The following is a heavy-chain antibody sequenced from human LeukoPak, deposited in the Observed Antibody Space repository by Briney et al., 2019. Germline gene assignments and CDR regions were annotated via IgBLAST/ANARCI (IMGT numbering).Heavy chain of an antibody. CDR1: GGTFSSYA. J-gene: IGHJ4*02. D-gene: IGHD6-19*01. V-gene: IGHV1-69*05. Sequence: ASVKVSCKASGGTFSSYAISWVRQAPGQGIEWMGRIIPIFGTANYAQKFQGRVTITTDESTSTAYMELSSLRSEDTAVYYCARGRAVAGPGDYWGQGTLVTVSS. CDR2: IIPIFGTA. CDR3: ARGRAVAGPGDY.